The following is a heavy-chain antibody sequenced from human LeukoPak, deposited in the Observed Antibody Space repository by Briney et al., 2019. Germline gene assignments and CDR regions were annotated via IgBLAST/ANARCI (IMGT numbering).Heavy chain of an antibody. CDR3: ARAPLPGYSYGYGDY. CDR1: GFTFSSYA. Sequence: GRSLRLSCAASGFTFSSYAMHWVRQAPGRGLEWVSVISYDGSNKYYADSVRGRFTISRDNSKNTLYLQMNSLRAEDTAVHYCARAPLPGYSYGYGDYWGQGTLVTVSS. D-gene: IGHD5-18*01. CDR2: ISYDGSNK. V-gene: IGHV3-30*04. J-gene: IGHJ4*02.